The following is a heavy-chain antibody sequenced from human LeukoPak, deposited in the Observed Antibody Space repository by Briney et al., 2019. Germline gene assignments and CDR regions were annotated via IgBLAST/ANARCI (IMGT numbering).Heavy chain of an antibody. D-gene: IGHD3-22*01. Sequence: ASVKVSCKASGYTFTSYYMHWVRQAPGQGLEWMGIINPSGGSTSYAQKFQGRVTMTRDTSTSTVYMELSSLRSEDTAVYYCARDTRSYDTSGYYYFDYWGQGALVTVSS. V-gene: IGHV1-46*01. CDR1: GYTFTSYY. CDR3: ARDTRSYDTSGYYYFDY. J-gene: IGHJ4*02. CDR2: INPSGGST.